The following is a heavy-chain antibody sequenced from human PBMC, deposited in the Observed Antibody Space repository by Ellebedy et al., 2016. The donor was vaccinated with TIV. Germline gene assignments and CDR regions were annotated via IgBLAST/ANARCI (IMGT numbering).Heavy chain of an antibody. CDR1: GFTFSSYA. J-gene: IGHJ4*02. V-gene: IGHV3-30-3*01. D-gene: IGHD2-15*01. CDR3: ARGPNCSGGSCYSHFDY. CDR2: ISYDGSNK. Sequence: GESLKISXAASGFTFSSYAMHWVRQAPGKGLEWVAVISYDGSNKYYADSVKGRFTISRDNSKNTLYLQMNSLRAEDTAVYYCARGPNCSGGSCYSHFDYWGQGTLVTVSS.